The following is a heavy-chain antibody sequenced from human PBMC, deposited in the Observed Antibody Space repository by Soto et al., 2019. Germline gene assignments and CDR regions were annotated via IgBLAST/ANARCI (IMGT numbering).Heavy chain of an antibody. V-gene: IGHV4-31*03. J-gene: IGHJ4*02. CDR2: IYYSGST. CDR3: ARESIVATTDYFDY. Sequence: SETLSLTCTVSGGSISSGGYYWSWIRQHPGKGLEWIGYIYYSGSTYYNPSLKSRVTISVDTSKNQFSLKLSSVTAADTAVYYCARESIVATTDYFDYWGQGTLVTVSS. D-gene: IGHD5-12*01. CDR1: GGSISSGGYY.